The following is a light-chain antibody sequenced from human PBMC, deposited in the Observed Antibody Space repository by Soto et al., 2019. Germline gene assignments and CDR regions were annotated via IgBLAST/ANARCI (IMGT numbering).Light chain of an antibody. CDR2: DAS. V-gene: IGKV1-5*01. J-gene: IGKJ3*01. Sequence: DIQMNQSAATLSAYVGDRVTITCRASQSISSWLAWYQQKPGKAPKLLIYDASSLESGVPSRFSGSGSGTDFTLTISCLQSEDFATYYCQQYYSYPPFPFGPGTKVDIK. CDR3: QQYYSYPPFP. CDR1: QSISSW.